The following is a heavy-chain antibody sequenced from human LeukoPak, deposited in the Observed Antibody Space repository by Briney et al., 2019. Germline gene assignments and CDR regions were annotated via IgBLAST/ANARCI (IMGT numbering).Heavy chain of an antibody. Sequence: GESLKISCKGSGYSFTSYWISWVRQMPGKGLEWMGRIDPSDSYTNYSPSFQGHVTISADKSISTAYLQWSSLKASDTAMYYCAGRTGYSSSWYPYYFDYWGQGTLVTVSS. CDR2: IDPSDSYT. J-gene: IGHJ4*02. D-gene: IGHD6-13*01. CDR3: AGRTGYSSSWYPYYFDY. CDR1: GYSFTSYW. V-gene: IGHV5-10-1*01.